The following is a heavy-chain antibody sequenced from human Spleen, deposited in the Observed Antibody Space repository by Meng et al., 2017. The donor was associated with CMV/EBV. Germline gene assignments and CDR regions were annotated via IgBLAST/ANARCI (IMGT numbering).Heavy chain of an antibody. J-gene: IGHJ3*02. D-gene: IGHD3-22*01. CDR1: GFTFSAYY. Sequence: GGSLRLSCAASGFTFSAYYMSWIRQAPGKGLEWVLYISSSGSMIYYADSVKGRFTVSRDNAKNSLYLQMNSLRAEDTAVYYCARAYYDSSGYYYGTFDIWGQGTMVTVSS. V-gene: IGHV3-11*01. CDR3: ARAYYDSSGYYYGTFDI. CDR2: ISSSGSMI.